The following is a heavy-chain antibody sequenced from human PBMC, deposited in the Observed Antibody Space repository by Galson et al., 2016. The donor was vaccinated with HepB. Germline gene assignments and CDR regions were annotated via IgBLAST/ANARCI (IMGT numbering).Heavy chain of an antibody. Sequence: SVKVSCKASGGTFRIYAITWVRQAPGQGLEWMGGSIPIFGRGNYAQNFQGRITISADESTSTVYMELSSLRSDDTAVYYCTRRQWAHTHFDYWGQGTLVTVSS. J-gene: IGHJ4*02. CDR2: SIPIFGRG. CDR3: TRRQWAHTHFDY. D-gene: IGHD2-8*01. CDR1: GGTFRIYA. V-gene: IGHV1-69*13.